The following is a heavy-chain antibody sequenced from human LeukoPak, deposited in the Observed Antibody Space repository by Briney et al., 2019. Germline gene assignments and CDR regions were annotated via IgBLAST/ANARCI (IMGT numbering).Heavy chain of an antibody. CDR1: GATFSSYS. Sequence: PGGSLRLSCAAYGATFSSYSMASVRQAPGKGLGWVSSISSSSDYIYDEDSVRGRFTISRDNAKNSLYMQMNSLRAEDTAVYYCARGYCSSTSCLDYYYYNMDVWGKGTTVTVSS. CDR3: ARGYCSSTSCLDYYYYNMDV. J-gene: IGHJ6*03. V-gene: IGHV3-21*01. CDR2: ISSSSDYI. D-gene: IGHD2-2*01.